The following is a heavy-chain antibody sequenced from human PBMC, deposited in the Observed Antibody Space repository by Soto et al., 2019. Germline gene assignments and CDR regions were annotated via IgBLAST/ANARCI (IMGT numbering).Heavy chain of an antibody. CDR3: ARGDNWNYSRY. V-gene: IGHV3-53*01. CDR1: GFTVSLNY. CDR2: MYSDSST. J-gene: IGHJ4*02. Sequence: VWSLRLSCAASGFTVSLNYMSWFRQAPGKGLEWVSVMYSDSSTYYTDSVRGRFTISRDDSRNTLYLQMNSLRAEDTAVYDCARGDNWNYSRYCGQGTLGTVYS. D-gene: IGHD1-7*01.